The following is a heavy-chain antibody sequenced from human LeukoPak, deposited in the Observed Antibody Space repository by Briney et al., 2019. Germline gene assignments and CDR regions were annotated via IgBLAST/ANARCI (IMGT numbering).Heavy chain of an antibody. Sequence: GASVKVSCKASGYTFTSYYMHWVRQAPGQGLEWMGWISAYNGNTNYAQKLQGRVTMTTDTSTSTAYMEPRSLRSDDTAVYYCARDHDRTFAFDIWGQGTMVTVSS. CDR2: ISAYNGNT. CDR1: GYTFTSYY. CDR3: ARDHDRTFAFDI. J-gene: IGHJ3*02. V-gene: IGHV1-18*04. D-gene: IGHD3-16*01.